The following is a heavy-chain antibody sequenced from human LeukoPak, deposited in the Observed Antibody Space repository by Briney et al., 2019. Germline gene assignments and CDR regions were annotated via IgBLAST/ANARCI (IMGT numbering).Heavy chain of an antibody. D-gene: IGHD5-18*01. J-gene: IGHJ4*02. CDR1: GYTFTSYG. Sequence: ASVKVSCKASGYTFTSYGISWVRQAPGQGLEWMGWISAYNGNTNYAQKLQGRVTITTDTSTSTAYMELRSLRSDDTAVYYCARDREPYVDTAMVFDYWGQGTLVTVSS. V-gene: IGHV1-18*01. CDR3: ARDREPYVDTAMVFDY. CDR2: ISAYNGNT.